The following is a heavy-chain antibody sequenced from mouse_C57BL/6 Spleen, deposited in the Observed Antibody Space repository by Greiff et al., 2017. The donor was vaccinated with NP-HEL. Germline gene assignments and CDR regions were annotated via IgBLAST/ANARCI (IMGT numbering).Heavy chain of an antibody. CDR2: IDPSDSYT. V-gene: IGHV1-50*01. D-gene: IGHD2-1*01. Sequence: QVQLQQSGAELVKPGASVKLSCKASGYTFTSYWMQWVKQRPGQGLEWIGEIDPSDSYTNYNQKFKGKATLTVDTSSSTAYMQLSSLTSEDSAVYYCARMDGNYAHYFDYWGQGTTLTVSS. CDR3: ARMDGNYAHYFDY. CDR1: GYTFTSYW. J-gene: IGHJ2*01.